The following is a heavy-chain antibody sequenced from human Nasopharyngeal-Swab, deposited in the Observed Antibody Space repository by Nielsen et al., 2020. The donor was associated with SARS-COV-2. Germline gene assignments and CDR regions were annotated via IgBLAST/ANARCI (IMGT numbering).Heavy chain of an antibody. V-gene: IGHV3-53*01. CDR1: GIFVSGNY. CDR3: ASPVFGVVSDAFDI. CDR2: GYSGGST. Sequence: GESLKISCAASGIFVSGNYMKWVRQAPGMGLEWVSVGYSGGSTFYADSVKGRFTISRDNSKNTLYLQMNNLRPEDTAMYYCASPVFGVVSDAFDIWGQGTMVTVSS. D-gene: IGHD3-3*01. J-gene: IGHJ3*02.